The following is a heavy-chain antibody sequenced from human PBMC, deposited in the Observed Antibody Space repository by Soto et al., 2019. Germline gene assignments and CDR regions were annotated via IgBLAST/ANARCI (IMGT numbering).Heavy chain of an antibody. V-gene: IGHV1-2*04. CDR1: GYTFTGYY. Sequence: QVQLVQSGAEVKKPGASVKVSCKASGYTFTGYYMHWVRQAPGQGLEWMGWINPNSGGTNYAQKVQGWVTMTRDTSISTAYMELSRLRSDDTAVYYCATGRDSSGWSGFDYWGQGTLVTVSS. CDR3: ATGRDSSGWSGFDY. CDR2: INPNSGGT. D-gene: IGHD6-19*01. J-gene: IGHJ4*02.